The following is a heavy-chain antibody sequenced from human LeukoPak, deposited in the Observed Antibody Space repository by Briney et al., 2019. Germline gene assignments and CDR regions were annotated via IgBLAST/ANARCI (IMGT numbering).Heavy chain of an antibody. CDR1: GGSISSYY. V-gene: IGHV4-59*01. D-gene: IGHD6-13*01. J-gene: IGHJ4*02. CDR2: IYYSGST. Sequence: PSETLSLTCTVSGGSISSYYWSWIRQPPGKGLEWIGYIYYSGSTNYDPSLKSRVTISVDTSKNQFSLKLNSVTAADTAVYYCARGRGAAANFHYWGQGTLVTASS. CDR3: ARGRGAAANFHY.